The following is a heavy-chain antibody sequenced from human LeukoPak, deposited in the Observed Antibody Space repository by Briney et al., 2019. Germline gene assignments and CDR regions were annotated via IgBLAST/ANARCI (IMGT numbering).Heavy chain of an antibody. CDR3: AKGSSSSRPYYFDS. D-gene: IGHD6-6*01. J-gene: IGHJ4*02. V-gene: IGHV3-23*01. CDR2: ISSSSAGT. CDR1: GFAFSVYV. Sequence: GWSRGLSCAASGFAFSVYVMSWGRKAQEKGLEWVSAISSSSAGTYYADSVKGRFTVSRDNAINTLYLQMNSLRVEDTAVYYCAKGSSSSRPYYFDSWGQGTLVTVSS.